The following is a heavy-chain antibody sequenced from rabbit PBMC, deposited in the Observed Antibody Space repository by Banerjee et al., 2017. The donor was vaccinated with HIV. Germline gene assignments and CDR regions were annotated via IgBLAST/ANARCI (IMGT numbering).Heavy chain of an antibody. J-gene: IGHJ4*01. D-gene: IGHD1-1*01. V-gene: IGHV1S45*01. CDR1: GFSFSSYW. Sequence: QEQLEESGGGLVKPEGSLTLTCKASGFSFSSYWMCWVRQAPGKGLEWIACIYTGSSGSTYYASWAKGRFTISKTSSTTVTLQMTSLTGADTATYFCATIEGFTSGFNLWGQGTLVTVS. CDR3: ATIEGFTSGFNL. CDR2: IYTGSSGST.